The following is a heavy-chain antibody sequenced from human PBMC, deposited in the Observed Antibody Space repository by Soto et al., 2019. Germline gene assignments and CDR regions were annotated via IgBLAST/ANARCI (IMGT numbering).Heavy chain of an antibody. Sequence: VQLLESGGGLVQPGGSLTLSCAASGFTFSSYAMSWVRQAPGKGLEWVSAISGGGNDRFYADSVKGRFTISRDNSRNTLYLHMHSPTAEDTAVHYCARSLFIAATDTEPFDSWGQGTLVTVSS. V-gene: IGHV3-23*01. CDR2: ISGGGNDR. D-gene: IGHD6-13*01. CDR1: GFTFSSYA. J-gene: IGHJ4*02. CDR3: ARSLFIAATDTEPFDS.